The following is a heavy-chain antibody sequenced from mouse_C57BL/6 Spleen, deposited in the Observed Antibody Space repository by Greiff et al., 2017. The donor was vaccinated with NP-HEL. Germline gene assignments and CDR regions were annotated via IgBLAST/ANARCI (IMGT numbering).Heavy chain of an antibody. Sequence: VQLKESGPGLAKPSQTLSLTCSVPGYSITSDYWNWIRKFPGNKLEYMGYISYSGSTYYNPSLKSRISITRDTSKNQYYLQLNSVTTEDTATYYCERAYYGSSWYFDVWGTGTTVTVSS. CDR1: GYSITSDY. CDR2: ISYSGST. D-gene: IGHD1-1*01. V-gene: IGHV3-8*01. J-gene: IGHJ1*03. CDR3: ERAYYGSSWYFDV.